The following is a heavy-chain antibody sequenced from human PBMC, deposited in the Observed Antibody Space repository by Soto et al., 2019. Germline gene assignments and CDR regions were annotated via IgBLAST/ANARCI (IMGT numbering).Heavy chain of an antibody. CDR1: SGSISSSGYY. J-gene: IGHJ5*02. CDR3: AREGGPVNSNWFDP. Sequence: QVQLQESGPGLVKPSQTLSLTCTVSSGSISSSGYYWSWIRQHPGKGLEWIGYIYYSGRTYYNPSLKSRVNISVDPSKNQFSLKLSSVTAADTAVYYCAREGGPVNSNWFDPWGQGTLVTVSS. CDR2: IYYSGRT. V-gene: IGHV4-31*03. D-gene: IGHD3-16*01.